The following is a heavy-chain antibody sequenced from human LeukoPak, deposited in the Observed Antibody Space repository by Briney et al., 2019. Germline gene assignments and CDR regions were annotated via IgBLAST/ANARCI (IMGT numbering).Heavy chain of an antibody. V-gene: IGHV5-51*01. CDR3: ARAQLPSDRYYYYYYMDV. J-gene: IGHJ6*03. Sequence: GESLKISCKGSGYSFTSYWIGWVRQMPGKGLEWMGITYPGDSDTRYSPSFQGQVTISADKSISTAYLQWSSLKASDTAMYYCARAQLPSDRYYYYYYMDVWGKGTTVTVSS. CDR1: GYSFTSYW. CDR2: TYPGDSDT. D-gene: IGHD5-24*01.